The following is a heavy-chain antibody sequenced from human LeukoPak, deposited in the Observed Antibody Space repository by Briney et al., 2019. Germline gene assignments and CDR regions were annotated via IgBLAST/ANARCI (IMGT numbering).Heavy chain of an antibody. J-gene: IGHJ4*02. Sequence: GGSLRLSCAASGFPFSGSGMHWVRQAPGKGLEWVAVIWYGGSHQYYADSVKGRFTISRDNSKNTLDLQMNSLRVEDTAVYFCAKDKDTPATAQPQRGYFESWGQGTLVTVSS. CDR3: AKDKDTPATAQPQRGYFES. D-gene: IGHD2-15*01. CDR2: IWYGGSHQ. V-gene: IGHV3-33*06. CDR1: GFPFSGSG.